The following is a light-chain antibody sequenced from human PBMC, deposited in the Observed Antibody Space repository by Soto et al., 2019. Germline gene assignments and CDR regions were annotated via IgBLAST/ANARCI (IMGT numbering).Light chain of an antibody. Sequence: EIVLTQSPGTRSLSPGERATLSCRASQSVSSSYLAWYQQKPGQAPRLLIYGASSRATGIPDRFSGSGSETDFTLTISRLEPEDFAVYYCQQYGSSPPITFGQGTRLEIK. J-gene: IGKJ5*01. CDR3: QQYGSSPPIT. V-gene: IGKV3-20*01. CDR2: GAS. CDR1: QSVSSSY.